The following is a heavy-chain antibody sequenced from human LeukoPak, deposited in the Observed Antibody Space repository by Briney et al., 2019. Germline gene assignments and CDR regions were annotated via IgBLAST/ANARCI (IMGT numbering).Heavy chain of an antibody. D-gene: IGHD3-10*01. CDR2: ISGSGGTT. V-gene: IGHV3-23*01. CDR3: ARENYGSGSYRDYYYGMDV. Sequence: HSGGSLRLSCAASGFTFSSYAMSWVRQAPGKGLEWVSGISGSGGTTYYADSVKGRFTISRDNSKNTLFLQMNSLRAEDTAVYYCARENYGSGSYRDYYYGMDVWGKGTTVTVSS. J-gene: IGHJ6*04. CDR1: GFTFSSYA.